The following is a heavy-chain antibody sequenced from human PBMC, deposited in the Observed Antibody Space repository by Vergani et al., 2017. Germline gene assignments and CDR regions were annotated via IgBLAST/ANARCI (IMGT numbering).Heavy chain of an antibody. CDR2: IYSGGST. D-gene: IGHD4-17*01. CDR1: GFTVSSNY. Sequence: EVQLVESGGGLVQPGGSLRLSCAASGFTVSSNYMTWVRQAPEKGLEWVSVIYSGGSTYHAASVKGRFTISRDNSKNTLNLQMNSLRAEDTAVYYCARAPIGDYFLDFWGQGTLVTVSS. J-gene: IGHJ4*02. CDR3: ARAPIGDYFLDF. V-gene: IGHV3-66*02.